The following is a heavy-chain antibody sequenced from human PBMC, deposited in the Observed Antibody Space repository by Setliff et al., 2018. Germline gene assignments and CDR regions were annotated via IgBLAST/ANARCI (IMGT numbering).Heavy chain of an antibody. CDR1: GGSISSGDYY. CDR2: IYHSGST. CDR3: ARVLPGRFDP. Sequence: TSETLSLTCTVSGGSISSGDYYWSWIRQPPGKGLEWIGYIYHSGSTYYNPSLKSRVTISVDTSKNQFSLKLSSVTAADTAVYYCARVLPGRFDPWGQGTLVTVSS. V-gene: IGHV4-30-4*08. J-gene: IGHJ5*02.